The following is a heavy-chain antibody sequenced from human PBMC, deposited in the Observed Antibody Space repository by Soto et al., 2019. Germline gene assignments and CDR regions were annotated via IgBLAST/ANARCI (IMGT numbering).Heavy chain of an antibody. CDR3: TRDRFDCAGDCDVAY. Sequence: DGSLRLSCAASGFNLRSYRMNWGLHAPGKRLEWVSSISGLISDTYYADSLKGRFTVSRDNAKNSLYLQMTSLKVEDTAIYYCTRDRFDCAGDCDVAYWGRGPLVNVCS. D-gene: IGHD2-21*02. CDR2: ISGLISDT. CDR1: GFNLRSYR. V-gene: IGHV3-21*01. J-gene: IGHJ4*02.